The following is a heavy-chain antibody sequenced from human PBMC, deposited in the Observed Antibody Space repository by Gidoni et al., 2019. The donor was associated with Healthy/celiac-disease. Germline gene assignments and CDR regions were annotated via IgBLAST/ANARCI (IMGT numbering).Heavy chain of an antibody. CDR1: GGSISSYY. V-gene: IGHV4-59*01. CDR3: AREGAYGSGSSLDY. D-gene: IGHD3-10*01. J-gene: IGHJ4*02. Sequence: QVQLQESGPGLVKPSETLSLTCTVSGGSISSYYWSWIRQPPGKGLEWIGYIYYSGSTNYNPPLKSRVTISVDTSKNQFSLKLSSVTAADTAVYYCAREGAYGSGSSLDYWGQGTLVTVSS. CDR2: IYYSGST.